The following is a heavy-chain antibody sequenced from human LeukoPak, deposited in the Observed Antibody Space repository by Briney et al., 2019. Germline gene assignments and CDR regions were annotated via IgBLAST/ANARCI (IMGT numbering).Heavy chain of an antibody. CDR3: ARAPRGYFDWLLYPDPFDY. V-gene: IGHV3-30-3*01. Sequence: TGGSLRLSCAASGFTFSSYAMHWVRQAPDKGLEWVAVISYDGSNKYYADSVKGRFTISRDNSKNTLYLQMNSLRAEDTAVYHCARAPRGYFDWLLYPDPFDYWGQGTLVTVSS. J-gene: IGHJ4*02. CDR2: ISYDGSNK. CDR1: GFTFSSYA. D-gene: IGHD3-9*01.